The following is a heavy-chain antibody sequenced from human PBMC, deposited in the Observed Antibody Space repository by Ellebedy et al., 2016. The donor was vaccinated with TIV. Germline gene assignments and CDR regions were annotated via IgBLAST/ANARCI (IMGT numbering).Heavy chain of an antibody. D-gene: IGHD2-2*01. V-gene: IGHV3-7*04. J-gene: IGHJ3*01. CDR2: IKYDEIEK. CDR1: GFIFSRFW. Sequence: GESLKISCGASGFIFSRFWMAWLRQAPGKGLQYVAHIKYDEIEKYHLDSVKGRFTISRDNARNSVYLQMNSLRVDDTAIYYCARDTVEVPSGDAFDLWGQGTVVTVSS. CDR3: ARDTVEVPSGDAFDL.